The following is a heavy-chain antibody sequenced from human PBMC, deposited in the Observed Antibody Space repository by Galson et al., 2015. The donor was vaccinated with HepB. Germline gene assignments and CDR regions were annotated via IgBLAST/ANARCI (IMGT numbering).Heavy chain of an antibody. D-gene: IGHD5-12*01. CDR3: ARIGYSGYDHLDY. V-gene: IGHV3-48*04. CDR2: ISSSSSPI. CDR1: GFTFSSSS. Sequence: SLRLSCAASGFTFSSSSMNWVRQAPGKGLEWVPYISSSSSPIYYADSVKGRFTISRDNAKNSLYLQMNSLRAEDTAVYYCARIGYSGYDHLDYWGQGTLVTVSS. J-gene: IGHJ4*02.